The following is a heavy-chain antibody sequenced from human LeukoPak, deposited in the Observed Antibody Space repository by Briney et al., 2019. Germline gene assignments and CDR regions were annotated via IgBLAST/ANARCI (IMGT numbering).Heavy chain of an antibody. CDR2: IIPIFGTA. J-gene: IGHJ4*02. V-gene: IGHV1-69*05. CDR3: ARGSEDYDSSGYFDY. CDR1: GGTYSSYA. Sequence: ASVKVSCKASGGTYSSYAISWVRQAPGQGLEWMGGIIPIFGTANYEQKFQGRVTITTDESTSTAYMELSSLRSEDTAVYYCARGSEDYDSSGYFDYWGQGTLVTVSS. D-gene: IGHD3-22*01.